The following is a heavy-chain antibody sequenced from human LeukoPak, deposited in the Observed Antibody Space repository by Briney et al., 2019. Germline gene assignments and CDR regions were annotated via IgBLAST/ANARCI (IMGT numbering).Heavy chain of an antibody. D-gene: IGHD2-2*01. Sequence: GASVKVSCKASGYTFTSYDINWVRQATGQGLEWMGWMNPNSGNTGYVQKFQGRVTMTRNTSISTAYMELSSLRSEDTAVYYCARAATLGYCSSTSCQLYYYYYYGMDVWGQGTTVTVSS. CDR3: ARAATLGYCSSTSCQLYYYYYYGMDV. J-gene: IGHJ6*02. V-gene: IGHV1-8*01. CDR1: GYTFTSYD. CDR2: MNPNSGNT.